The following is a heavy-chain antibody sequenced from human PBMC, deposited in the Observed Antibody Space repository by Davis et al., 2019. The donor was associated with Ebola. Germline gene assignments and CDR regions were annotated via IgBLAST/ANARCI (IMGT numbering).Heavy chain of an antibody. CDR3: ARQVYSGSYSAHTWFDP. J-gene: IGHJ5*02. Sequence: GESLKISCVVSGFSFENSWMTWVRQAPGKGLEWVANMKGDGTLKNYVDSVKGRFSISRDNAKNSLYRQMNSLRAEDTAVYYRARQVYSGSYSAHTWFDPWGQGTLVTVSS. D-gene: IGHD1-26*01. CDR2: MKGDGTLK. CDR1: GFSFENSW. V-gene: IGHV3-7*01.